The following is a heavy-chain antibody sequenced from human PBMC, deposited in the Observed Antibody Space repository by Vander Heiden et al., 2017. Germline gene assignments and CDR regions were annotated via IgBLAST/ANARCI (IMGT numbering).Heavy chain of an antibody. V-gene: IGHV3-74*01. D-gene: IGHD3-3*01. CDR1: GFTFSSSW. CDR2: MNSDGRTT. Sequence: EVLLLESGGGLVQPGGSLRLSCVDSGFTFSSSWMHWDRQAPGTGLVWLSRMNSDGRTTDYADSVKGRFTISRDNAKNTLYLQMNGLRAEDTAVYYCARAGFFRFDYWGQGILVTVSS. J-gene: IGHJ4*02. CDR3: ARAGFFRFDY.